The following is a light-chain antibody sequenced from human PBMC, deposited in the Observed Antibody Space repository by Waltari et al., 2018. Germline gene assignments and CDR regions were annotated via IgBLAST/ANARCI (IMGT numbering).Light chain of an antibody. CDR2: GTS. J-gene: IGKJ4*01. CDR3: QQYDGEVVT. CDR1: QSVTSIS. V-gene: IGKV3-20*01. Sequence: EIVLTQSPGTLSLSPGERATLSCRASQSVTSISLAWYQEKLGQAPRLRIYGTSTRATGIPDRFSGSGSGTDCTLTISRLEPEDFAVYYCQQYDGEVVTFGGGTKVEI.